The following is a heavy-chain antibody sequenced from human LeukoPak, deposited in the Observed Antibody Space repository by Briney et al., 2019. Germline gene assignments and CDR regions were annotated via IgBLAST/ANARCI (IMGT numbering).Heavy chain of an antibody. D-gene: IGHD6-13*01. CDR2: IYYSGST. V-gene: IGHV4-39*07. J-gene: IGHJ4*02. CDR3: AKDLPIAAAGYFDY. Sequence: PSETLSLTCTVSGVSISSSSYYWGRIRQPPGKGLEWIVSIYYSGSTYYNPSLKSRVTISVDTSKNQFSLKLSSVTAEDTAVYYCAKDLPIAAAGYFDYWGQGTLVTVSS. CDR1: GVSISSSSYY.